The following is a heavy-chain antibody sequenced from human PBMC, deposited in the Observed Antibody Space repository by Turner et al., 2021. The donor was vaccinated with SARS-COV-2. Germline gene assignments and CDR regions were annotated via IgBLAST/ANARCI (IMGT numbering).Heavy chain of an antibody. Sequence: EVQLLGSGGGLVQPGGSLRFSCAASGFTFSSYPMSWVRQAPGKGLEWVSAFSAGGGSTYYADSVKGRFTISRDNSKNTLYLQMNSLRAEDTAVYYCAKVPPSGDYFDYWGQGTLVTVSS. CDR3: AKVPPSGDYFDY. D-gene: IGHD6-25*01. J-gene: IGHJ4*02. CDR2: FSAGGGST. V-gene: IGHV3-23*01. CDR1: GFTFSSYP.